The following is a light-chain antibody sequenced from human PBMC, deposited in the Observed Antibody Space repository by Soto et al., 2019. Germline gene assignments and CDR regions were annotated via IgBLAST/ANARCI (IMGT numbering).Light chain of an antibody. J-gene: IGKJ3*01. CDR1: QSISTH. V-gene: IGKV1-33*01. CDR3: QQYDNRPQT. CDR2: DAS. Sequence: DIQMTQSPSSMSASVVDRVSITFRASQSISTHLSWYQQKPGKAPKLLIYDASNLETGVPSRFSGSGSGTDFTFTISSLQPEDIATYYCQQYDNRPQTFGPGTKVDIK.